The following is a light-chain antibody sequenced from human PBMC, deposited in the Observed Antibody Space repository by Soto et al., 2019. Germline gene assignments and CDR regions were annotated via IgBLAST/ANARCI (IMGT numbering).Light chain of an antibody. CDR2: GAS. CDR3: HQYGDSRGT. J-gene: IGKJ1*01. Sequence: EIVMTQSPATLSVSPGERATLSCRASQSVSSNLAWYQQKPGQAPRLLIYGASTRATGIPARFSGSGSGTEFTLTISSLQSEDFAVYYCHQYGDSRGTFGQGTKVDIK. V-gene: IGKV3-15*01. CDR1: QSVSSN.